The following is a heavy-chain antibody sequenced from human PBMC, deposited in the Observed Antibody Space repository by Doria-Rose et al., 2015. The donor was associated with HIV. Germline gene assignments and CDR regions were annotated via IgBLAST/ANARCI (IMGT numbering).Heavy chain of an antibody. D-gene: IGHD6-13*01. CDR3: ARIKSSRWYHKYYFDF. V-gene: IGHV2-26*01. CDR1: GVSLSSPGMG. Sequence: QITLKESGPVLVKPTETLTLTCTVSGVSLSSPGMGVSWIRQPPGKALEWLAHTFSDDERSYKTSLKSRLTISRGTSKSQVALTMTDMDPVDTATYYCARIKSSRWYHKYYFDFWGQGTLVIVSA. J-gene: IGHJ4*02. CDR2: TFSDDER.